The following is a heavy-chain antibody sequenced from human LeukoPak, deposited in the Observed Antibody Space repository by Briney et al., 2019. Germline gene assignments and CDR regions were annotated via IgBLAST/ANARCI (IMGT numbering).Heavy chain of an antibody. CDR3: ARDSGLLWFGELQAFDI. CDR1: GGSISSYY. CDR2: IYTSGST. V-gene: IGHV4-4*07. D-gene: IGHD3-10*01. J-gene: IGHJ3*02. Sequence: SETLSLTCTVSGGSISSYYWSWIRQPAGKGLEWIGRIYTSGSTNYNPSLKSRVTMSVDTSKNQFSLKLSSVTAADTAVYYCARDSGLLWFGELQAFDIWGQGTMVTVSP.